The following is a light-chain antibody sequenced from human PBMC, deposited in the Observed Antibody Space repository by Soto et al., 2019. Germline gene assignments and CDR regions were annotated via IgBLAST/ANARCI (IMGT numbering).Light chain of an antibody. CDR2: AAS. CDR1: QGISGY. J-gene: IGKJ5*01. Sequence: DIQMTQSPSSLSASVGDRVTITCRASQGISGYLSWYQQKPGKAPKLLIYAASTLQSGVPSSFSGSGSGTDFTLTISSLQPEDFATYYCQQAHDTFGQGTRLEIK. V-gene: IGKV1-39*01. CDR3: QQAHDT.